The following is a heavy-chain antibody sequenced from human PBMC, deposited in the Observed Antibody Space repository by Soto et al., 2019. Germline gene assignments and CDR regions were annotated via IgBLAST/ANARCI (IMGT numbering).Heavy chain of an antibody. J-gene: IGHJ6*02. CDR3: ARADPMLVVASSSYNYYDIKV. V-gene: IGHV1-69*13. Sequence: SVKVSCKASGGTFSRYAISWVRQAPGQGLEWMGGIIPIFGTANYAQKFQGRVTITADESTSTAYMELSSLRSEDTAVYLCARADPMLVVASSSYNYYDIKVWGQGTTVIVSS. CDR2: IIPIFGTA. CDR1: GGTFSRYA. D-gene: IGHD3-22*01.